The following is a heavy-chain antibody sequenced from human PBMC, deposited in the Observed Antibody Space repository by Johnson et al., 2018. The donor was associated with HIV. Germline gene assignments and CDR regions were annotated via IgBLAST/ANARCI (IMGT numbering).Heavy chain of an antibody. V-gene: IGHV3-30-3*01. CDR2: ISYDGSNK. Sequence: VPLVEFGGGVVQPGRSLRLSCAASGITFSDYAMHWVRQAPGKGLEWVAVISYDGSNKYYADSVKGRFTISRDNSKNTLYLQMNSLRAEDTAVYYCARAGAVGFDAFDIWGQGTMVTVSS. D-gene: IGHD6-19*01. CDR1: GITFSDYA. J-gene: IGHJ3*02. CDR3: ARAGAVGFDAFDI.